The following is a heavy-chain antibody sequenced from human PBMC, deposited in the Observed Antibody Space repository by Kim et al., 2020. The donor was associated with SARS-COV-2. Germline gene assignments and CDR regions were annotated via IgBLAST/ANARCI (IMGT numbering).Heavy chain of an antibody. CDR1: GASISSGGYY. J-gene: IGHJ4*02. CDR3: ARVYTAAGAIGDRVFSY. CDR2: IYYSGNT. Sequence: SETLSLTCSVSGASISSGGYYWTWIRQNPGKGLEWIGHIYYSGNTQYNPSLQSRVMISVDTSKNQFSLKLSSVTGADTAVYYCARVYTAAGAIGDRVFSYWGQGAQVTVSS. D-gene: IGHD6-13*01. V-gene: IGHV4-31*03.